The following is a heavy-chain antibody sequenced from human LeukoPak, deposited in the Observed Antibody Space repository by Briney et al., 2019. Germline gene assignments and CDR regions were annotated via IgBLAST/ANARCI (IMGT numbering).Heavy chain of an antibody. CDR1: GGSFSGYY. D-gene: IGHD4-17*01. Sequence: SETLSLTCAVYGGSFSGYYWSWIRQPPGKGLEWIGEINHSGSTNYNPSLKSRVTISVDTSKNQFSLKLSSVTAADTAVYYCARGLKRLRRYYYYYMDVWGKGPRSPSP. CDR2: INHSGST. J-gene: IGHJ6*03. CDR3: ARGLKRLRRYYYYYMDV. V-gene: IGHV4-34*01.